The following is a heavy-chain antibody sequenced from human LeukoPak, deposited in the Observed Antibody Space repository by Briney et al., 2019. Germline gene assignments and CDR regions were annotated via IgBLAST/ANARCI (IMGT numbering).Heavy chain of an antibody. V-gene: IGHV3-30-3*01. J-gene: IGHJ4*02. CDR2: ISYDGSNK. CDR3: AKDPVRYSYGYDQNYFDY. CDR1: GFTFSSYA. D-gene: IGHD5-18*01. Sequence: PGGSLRLSCAASGFTFSSYAMHWVRQAPGKGLEWVAVISYDGSNKYYADSVKGRFTISRDNSKNTLYLQMNSLRAEDTAVYYCAKDPVRYSYGYDQNYFDYWGQGTLVTVSS.